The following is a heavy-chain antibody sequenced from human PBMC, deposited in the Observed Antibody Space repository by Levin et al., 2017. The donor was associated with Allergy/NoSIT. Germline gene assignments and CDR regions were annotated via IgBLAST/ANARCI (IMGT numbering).Heavy chain of an antibody. CDR1: GFTFSSYG. J-gene: IGHJ4*02. CDR2: ISYDGSNK. CDR3: AKDLVVVTAIPSGAFDY. V-gene: IGHV3-30*18. Sequence: SCAASGFTFSSYGMHWVRQAPGKGLEWVAVISYDGSNKYYADSVKGRFTISRDNSKNTLYLQMNSLRAEDTAVYYCAKDLVVVTAIPSGAFDYWGQGTLVTVSS. D-gene: IGHD2-21*02.